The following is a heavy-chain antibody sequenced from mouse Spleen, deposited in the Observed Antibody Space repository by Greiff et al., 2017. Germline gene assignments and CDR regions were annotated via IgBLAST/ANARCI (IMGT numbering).Heavy chain of an antibody. D-gene: IGHD2-4*01. CDR1: GYTFTNYW. CDR2: IYPGGGYT. V-gene: IGHV1-63*02. CDR3: AREYDYDGGGFDY. Sequence: QVQLQQSGAELVRPGTSVKISCKASGYTFTNYWLGWVKQRPGHGLEWIGDIYPGGGYTNYNEKFKGKATLTADTSSSTAYMQLSSLTSEDSAVYFCAREYDYDGGGFDYWGQGTTLTVSS. J-gene: IGHJ2*01.